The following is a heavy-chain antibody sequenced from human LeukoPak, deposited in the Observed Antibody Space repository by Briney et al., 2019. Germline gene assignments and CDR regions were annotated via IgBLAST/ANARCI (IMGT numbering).Heavy chain of an antibody. V-gene: IGHV3-48*01. CDR2: ISGSSGII. J-gene: IGHJ2*01. Sequence: GGSLRLSCAASGFTFNTYTMNWVRQAPGKGLEWVSYISGSSGIIDYADSVRGRFTISRDNSKNTLYLQMNSLRAEDTAVYYCARDSTGYWYFDLWGRGTLVSVSS. CDR3: ARDSTGYWYFDL. D-gene: IGHD3-3*02. CDR1: GFTFNTYT.